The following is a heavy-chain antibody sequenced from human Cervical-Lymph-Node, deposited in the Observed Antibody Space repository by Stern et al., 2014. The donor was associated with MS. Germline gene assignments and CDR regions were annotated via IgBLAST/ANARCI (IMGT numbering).Heavy chain of an antibody. V-gene: IGHV2-5*02. CDR3: ARTWMQVWLLPNYFDD. D-gene: IGHD5-18*01. CDR2: IYWDDDE. J-gene: IGHJ4*02. CDR1: GFSLSTSGVG. Sequence: SGPALVQPTQTLTLTCTVSGFSLSTSGVGVGWIRQPPGKALEWLALIYWDDDERYSPSLQSRLTITKDTSKNQVVLTMTNMDPVDTATYYCARTWMQVWLLPNYFDDWGQGTLVTVSS.